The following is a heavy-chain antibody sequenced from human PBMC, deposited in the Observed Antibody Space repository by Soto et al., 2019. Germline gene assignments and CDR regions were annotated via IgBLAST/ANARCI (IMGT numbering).Heavy chain of an antibody. V-gene: IGHV1-69*12. D-gene: IGHD2-15*01. Sequence: QVQLVQSGAEVKKPGSSVKVSCKASGGTFSSYAISWVRQAPGQGLEWMGGIIPIFGTANYAQKVQGRVTITADESTSTADMGLGSLRSEDTAVYYCARAGYCSGGSCSAWLSGMDVWGQGTTVTVSS. CDR1: GGTFSSYA. J-gene: IGHJ6*02. CDR2: IIPIFGTA. CDR3: ARAGYCSGGSCSAWLSGMDV.